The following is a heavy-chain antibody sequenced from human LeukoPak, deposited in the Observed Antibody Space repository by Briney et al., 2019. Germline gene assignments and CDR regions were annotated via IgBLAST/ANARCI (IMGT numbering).Heavy chain of an antibody. Sequence: ASVKVSCKASGYTFTSYGISWVRQAPGQGLEWMGWISAYNGNTNYAQKLQGRVTMTTDTSTSTAYMELRSLRSDDAAVYYCARGIAARPDYYYYMDVWGKGTTVTVSS. J-gene: IGHJ6*03. CDR1: GYTFTSYG. CDR3: ARGIAARPDYYYYMDV. CDR2: ISAYNGNT. V-gene: IGHV1-18*01. D-gene: IGHD6-6*01.